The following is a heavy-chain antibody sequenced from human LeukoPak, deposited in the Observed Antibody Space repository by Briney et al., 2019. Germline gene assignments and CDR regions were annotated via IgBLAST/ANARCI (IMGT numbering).Heavy chain of an antibody. Sequence: ASVKVSCRASGYTFTGYYMHWVRQAPGQGLEWMGWINPNSGGTNYAQKFQGRVTMTRDTSISTAYMELSRLRSDDTAVYYCARDRVGGRITMVRGATDYWGQGTLVTVSS. J-gene: IGHJ4*02. V-gene: IGHV1-2*02. D-gene: IGHD3-10*01. CDR3: ARDRVGGRITMVRGATDY. CDR1: GYTFTGYY. CDR2: INPNSGGT.